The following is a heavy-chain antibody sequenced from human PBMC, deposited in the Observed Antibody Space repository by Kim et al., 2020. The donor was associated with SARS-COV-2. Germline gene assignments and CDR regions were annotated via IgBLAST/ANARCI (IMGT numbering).Heavy chain of an antibody. CDR2: GSST. V-gene: IGHV3-74*01. D-gene: IGHD6-13*01. J-gene: IGHJ5*02. CDR3: ARGIAAST. Sequence: GSSTSYADSVKGRFTSTRDNAKNTLYLQMNSLRAEDTAVYYCARGIAASTCGQGTLVTVSS.